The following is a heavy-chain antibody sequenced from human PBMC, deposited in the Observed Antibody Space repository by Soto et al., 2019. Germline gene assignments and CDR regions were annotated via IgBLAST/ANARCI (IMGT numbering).Heavy chain of an antibody. D-gene: IGHD3-9*01. CDR3: ARVPFVGYFDWLDP. CDR2: MHHTQGT. Sequence: LSLTCSVSGASISSYYWTWIRQPPGGGLEWIGYMHHTQGTNDNPSLRGRVHMSIDTSMNQFSLRLTSVTAADTAVYYCARVPFVGYFDWLDPWGHGILVTVSS. V-gene: IGHV4-59*01. CDR1: GASISSYY. J-gene: IGHJ5*02.